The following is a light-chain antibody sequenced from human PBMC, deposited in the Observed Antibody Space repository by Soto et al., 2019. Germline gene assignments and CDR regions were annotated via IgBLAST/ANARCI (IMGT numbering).Light chain of an antibody. V-gene: IGKV1-27*01. CDR2: AAS. CDR3: QKFNAVPT. J-gene: IGKJ4*01. Sequence: DIQMTQSPSSLSASVGDRVTITCRASQAISNYLAWYHQKPGKVPTLLISAASTLQSGVPSRFSGSGSGTDFTLTISSLQPEDVAPYYCQKFNAVPTFGGGTKVEI. CDR1: QAISNY.